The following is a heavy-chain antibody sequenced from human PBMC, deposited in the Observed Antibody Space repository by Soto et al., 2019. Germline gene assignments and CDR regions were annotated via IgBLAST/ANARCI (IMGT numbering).Heavy chain of an antibody. D-gene: IGHD2-15*01. J-gene: IGHJ4*02. CDR2: SYYSGST. V-gene: IGHV4-31*03. CDR1: GGSISSVGYY. CDR3: ARDTYATPV. Sequence: SETLSLPCPFSGGSISSVGYYWSWIRQHPGKGLEWIGYSYYSGSTYYSPSLKSRVTISVDTSKKQFSLKLSSVTPADTAVYYCARDTYATPVWGQGTLVTVSS.